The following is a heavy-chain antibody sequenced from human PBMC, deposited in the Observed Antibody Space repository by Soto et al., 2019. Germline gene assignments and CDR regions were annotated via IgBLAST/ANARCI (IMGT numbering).Heavy chain of an antibody. J-gene: IGHJ4*02. CDR3: AKRGSGSTFDY. CDR1: GFTFSSYA. D-gene: IGHD1-26*01. V-gene: IGHV3-23*01. Sequence: EVQLLESGGGLVQPGGSLRLSCAASGFTFSSYAMNWVRQAPGKGLEWVSVISGSGGSTYYADSVKGRFTISRDNSKNTLYLQMNSLRADDTAVYYCAKRGSGSTFDYWGQGTLVTVSS. CDR2: ISGSGGST.